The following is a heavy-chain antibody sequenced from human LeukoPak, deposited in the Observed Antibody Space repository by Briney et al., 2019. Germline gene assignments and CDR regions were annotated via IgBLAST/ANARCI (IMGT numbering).Heavy chain of an antibody. J-gene: IGHJ6*02. CDR2: ISSSSSYI. CDR3: AREGSGYCSGGSCYSAKDYYYYGMDV. Sequence: GGSLRLSCAASGFTFSSYSMDWVRQAPGKGLEWVSSISSSSSYIYYADSVKGRFTISRDNAKNSLYLQMNSLRAEDTAVYYCAREGSGYCSGGSCYSAKDYYYYGMDVWGQGTTVTVSS. V-gene: IGHV3-21*01. D-gene: IGHD2-15*01. CDR1: GFTFSSYS.